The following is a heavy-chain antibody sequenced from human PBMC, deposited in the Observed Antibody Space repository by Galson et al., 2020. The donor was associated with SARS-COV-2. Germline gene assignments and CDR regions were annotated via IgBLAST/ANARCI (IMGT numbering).Heavy chain of an antibody. Sequence: ESLKISCAASGFTFSSYWMHWVRQAPGKGLVWVSRIYSEGSSTSYADSVKGRFTISGDKAKNTLYLHMSSLRAEDTAVYYCARGDMRNDYFDYWGQGTLVTVAS. CDR2: IYSEGSST. J-gene: IGHJ4*02. D-gene: IGHD3-16*01. V-gene: IGHV3-74*01. CDR3: ARGDMRNDYFDY. CDR1: GFTFSSYW.